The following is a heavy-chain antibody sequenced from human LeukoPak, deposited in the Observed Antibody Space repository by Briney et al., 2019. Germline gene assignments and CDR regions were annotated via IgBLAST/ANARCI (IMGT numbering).Heavy chain of an antibody. CDR2: VNSDGSST. Sequence: GGSLRLSCAASGFTFTSYWMHWVRQVPGKGLVWVSRVNSDGSSTTYADSVEGRFTISRDNAKNTLYLQMNSLRAEDTAVYYCARSFYGSGSSKYYFDYWGQGTLVTVSS. CDR3: ARSFYGSGSSKYYFDY. J-gene: IGHJ4*02. D-gene: IGHD3-10*01. CDR1: GFTFTSYW. V-gene: IGHV3-74*01.